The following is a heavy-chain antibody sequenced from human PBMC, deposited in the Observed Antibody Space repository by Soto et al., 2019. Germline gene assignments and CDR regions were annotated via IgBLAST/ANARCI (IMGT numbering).Heavy chain of an antibody. V-gene: IGHV1-69*01. J-gene: IGHJ3*01. Sequence: QVQLIQSGAELKRPGSSVKVSCKASGDTFSSYSITWLRQAPGQRLEWMGGIIPIFAKPTYAQKFQGRVAITADDSTTTVYMELTSLTSEDTAVYYCARTPGIWNAFDLWGQGTPLSVSS. CDR1: GDTFSSYS. CDR2: IIPIFAKP. D-gene: IGHD1-1*01. CDR3: ARTPGIWNAFDL.